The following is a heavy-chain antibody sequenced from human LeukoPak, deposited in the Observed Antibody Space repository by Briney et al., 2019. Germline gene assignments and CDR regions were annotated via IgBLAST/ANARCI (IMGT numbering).Heavy chain of an antibody. V-gene: IGHV1-18*01. CDR2: ISTYNGNT. D-gene: IGHD1-1*01. CDR1: GYTFTSYG. Sequence: ASVKVSCKASGYTFTSYGINWVRQAPGQGLEWMGWISTYNGNTNYAPKLQGRVTMTTDTSTSTAYMELRSLRSEDTAVYYCANRRRASRGYGMDVWGQGITVTVSS. CDR3: ANRRRASRGYGMDV. J-gene: IGHJ6*02.